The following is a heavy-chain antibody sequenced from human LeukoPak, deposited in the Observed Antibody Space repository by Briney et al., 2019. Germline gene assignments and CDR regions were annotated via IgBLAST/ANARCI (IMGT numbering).Heavy chain of an antibody. CDR3: ARDRAAAGIFDY. J-gene: IGHJ4*02. CDR2: ISSSSSYI. D-gene: IGHD6-13*01. V-gene: IGHV3-21*01. Sequence: GASLRLSCAASGFTFRNYAMSWVRQAPGKGLEWVSSISSSSSYIYYADSVKGRFTISRDNAKNSLDLQMNSLRAEDTAVYYCARDRAAAGIFDYWGQRTLGTVSS. CDR1: GFTFRNYA.